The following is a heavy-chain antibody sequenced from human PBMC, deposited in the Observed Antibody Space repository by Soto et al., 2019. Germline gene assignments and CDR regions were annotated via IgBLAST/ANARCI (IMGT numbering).Heavy chain of an antibody. J-gene: IGHJ6*02. CDR1: GYAFTGNY. CDR3: ARDFGMVRGVREIGGMDV. V-gene: IGHV1-2*04. D-gene: IGHD3-10*01. CDR2: INPNSGGT. Sequence: GASVKVSCKASGYAFTGNYMHWVRQAPGQGLEWMGWINPNSGGTNYAQKFQGWVTMTRDTSISTAYMELSRLRSDDTAVYYCARDFGMVRGVREIGGMDVWGQGTTVTVSS.